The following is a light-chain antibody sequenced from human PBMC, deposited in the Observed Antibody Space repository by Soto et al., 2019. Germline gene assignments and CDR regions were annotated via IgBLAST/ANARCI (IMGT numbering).Light chain of an antibody. V-gene: IGLV2-23*01. CDR2: EGS. CDR1: SSDFGSYNY. Sequence: QSALTQPASVSGSPGQSITISCTGTSSDFGSYNYVSWYQQHPGKAPKLMIYEGSKRPSGVSNRFSGSKSGNTASLTISGLQAEDEADYYRCSYAGSRWVFGGGTKLTVL. CDR3: CSYAGSRWV. J-gene: IGLJ3*02.